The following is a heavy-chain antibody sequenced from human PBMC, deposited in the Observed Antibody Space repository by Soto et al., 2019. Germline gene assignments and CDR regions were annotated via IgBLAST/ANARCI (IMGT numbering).Heavy chain of an antibody. CDR1: GGSISSSSYS. J-gene: IGHJ4*02. D-gene: IGHD6-19*01. CDR2: IYYIGST. Sequence: SETLSLTCTVSGGSISSSSYSWGWIRQPPGKGLEWIGSIYYIGSTYYNPSLKSRVTISVDTSKNQFSLKLSSVTAADTAVYYCARRSYTSGCLDYWGQGTLVTVSS. CDR3: ARRSYTSGCLDY. V-gene: IGHV4-39*01.